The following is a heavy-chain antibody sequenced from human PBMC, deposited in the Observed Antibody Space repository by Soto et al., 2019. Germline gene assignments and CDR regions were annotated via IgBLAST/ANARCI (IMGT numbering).Heavy chain of an antibody. CDR3: VRDTWGVTVADTDDYYYGMDV. D-gene: IGHD4-17*01. Sequence: EQSGAEVKRPGSSVKVSCEASGGTFSNYAISWVRQAPGQGLEWMGGILPLSGTGNYPLKFQGRVTITADESSSTIYLELRSLRSEDAAVYYCVRDTWGVTVADTDDYYYGMDVWGQGTTVIVSS. J-gene: IGHJ6*02. CDR2: ILPLSGTG. V-gene: IGHV1-69*01. CDR1: GGTFSNYA.